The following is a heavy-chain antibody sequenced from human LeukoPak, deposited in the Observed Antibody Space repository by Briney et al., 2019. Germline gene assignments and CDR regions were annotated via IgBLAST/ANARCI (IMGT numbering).Heavy chain of an antibody. CDR2: IYHSGST. D-gene: IGHD2-15*01. J-gene: IGHJ3*02. CDR1: GGAISSGSYY. V-gene: IGHV4-39*07. CDR3: ARETYCSGGSCYKGNAFDI. Sequence: PSETLSLTCTVSGGAISSGSYYWSWIRQPPGKGLEWIGSIYHSGSTYYNPSLKSRVTISVDTSKNQFSPKLSSVTAADTAVYYCARETYCSGGSCYKGNAFDIWGQGTMVTVSS.